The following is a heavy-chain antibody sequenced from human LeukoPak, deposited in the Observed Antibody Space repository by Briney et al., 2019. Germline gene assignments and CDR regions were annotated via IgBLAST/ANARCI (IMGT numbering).Heavy chain of an antibody. D-gene: IGHD5-12*01. CDR2: IYYSGST. Sequence: SETLSLTCTVSGGSVTSGSYNWTWIRQPPGKTLEWIGYIYYSGSTNYNPSLKSRVTISVDTSKNQFSLKLSSVTAADTAVYYCARATQDIVATDAFDIWGQGTMVTVSS. V-gene: IGHV4-61*01. CDR3: ARATQDIVATDAFDI. CDR1: GGSVTSGSYN. J-gene: IGHJ3*02.